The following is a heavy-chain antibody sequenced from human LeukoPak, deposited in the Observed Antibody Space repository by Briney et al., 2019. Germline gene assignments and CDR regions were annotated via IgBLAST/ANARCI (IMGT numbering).Heavy chain of an antibody. J-gene: IGHJ4*02. D-gene: IGHD2-15*01. CDR2: INPNSGGT. V-gene: IGHV1-2*02. CDR1: GYTFTSYY. Sequence: ASVKVSCKASGYTFTSYYMHWVRQAPGQGLEWMGWINPNSGGTNLAQKFQGRVTMTRDTSISTVYMDLTRLISDDTAVYYCARVAAKTVDSWGQGTLVTVSS. CDR3: ARVAAKTVDS.